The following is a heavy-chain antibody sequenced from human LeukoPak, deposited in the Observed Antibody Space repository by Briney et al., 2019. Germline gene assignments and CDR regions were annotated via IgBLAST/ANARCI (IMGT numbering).Heavy chain of an antibody. D-gene: IGHD2-15*01. CDR2: VFHTGDS. Sequence: PSETLSLTCAVSGDSVSFSYWSWIRQPPGKGLEWTGYVFHTGDSNCNPSLKRRVTMSLDTSKNQLSLRLTSVTAADTAVYYCARHPFATPFDRWGRGTLVTVSS. CDR1: GDSVSFSY. V-gene: IGHV4-59*08. J-gene: IGHJ5*02. CDR3: ARHPFATPFDR.